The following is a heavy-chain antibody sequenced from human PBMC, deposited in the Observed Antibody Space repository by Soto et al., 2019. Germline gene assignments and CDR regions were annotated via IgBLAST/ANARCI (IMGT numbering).Heavy chain of an antibody. CDR3: ARAYYYDSSGYYPTAGV. Sequence: GGSLRLSCAASGFTFSSYAMHWVRQAPGKGLEWVAVISYDGSNKYYAGSVKGRFTISRDNSKNTLYLQMNSLRAEDTAVYYCARAYYYDSSGYYPTAGVWGQGTLVTVSS. CDR2: ISYDGSNK. J-gene: IGHJ4*02. CDR1: GFTFSSYA. D-gene: IGHD3-22*01. V-gene: IGHV3-30-3*01.